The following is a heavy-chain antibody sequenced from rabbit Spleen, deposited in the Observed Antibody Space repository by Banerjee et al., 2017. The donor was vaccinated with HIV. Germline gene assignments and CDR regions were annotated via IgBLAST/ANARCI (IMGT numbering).Heavy chain of an antibody. D-gene: IGHD1-1*01. CDR1: GFSFSGSYW. CDR3: TTMADSGGYLQL. J-gene: IGHJ4*01. Sequence: QEQLEESGGDLVKPEGSLTLTCTASGFSFSGSYWIWWVRQAPGKGLEWIASIYAGASGSAYYASWAKGRFTVSKTSSTTVTLQMTSLTAADTATYFCTTMADSGGYLQLWGPGTLVTVS. V-gene: IGHV1S45*01. CDR2: IYAGASGSA.